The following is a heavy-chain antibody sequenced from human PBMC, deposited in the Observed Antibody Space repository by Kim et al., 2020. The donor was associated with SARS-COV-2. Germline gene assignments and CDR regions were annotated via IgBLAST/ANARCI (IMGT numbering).Heavy chain of an antibody. J-gene: IGHJ6*02. V-gene: IGHV4-31*03. D-gene: IGHD2-2*01. CDR1: GGSISSGGYY. CDR3: ARGPAAMPLFDYYYYGMDV. Sequence: SETLSLTCTVSGGSISSGGYYWSWIRQHPGKGLEWIGYIYYSGSTYYNPSLKSRVTISVDTSKNQFSLKLSSVTAADTAVYYCARGPAAMPLFDYYYYGMDVWGQGTTVTVSS. CDR2: IYYSGST.